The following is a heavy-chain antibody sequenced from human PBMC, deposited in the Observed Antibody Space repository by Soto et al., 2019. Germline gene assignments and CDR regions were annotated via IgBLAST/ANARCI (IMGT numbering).Heavy chain of an antibody. J-gene: IGHJ6*02. CDR2: ISGRNTFT. Sequence: GGSLRLSCAASGFTFSDYYMSWIRQAPGKGLEWISYISGRNTFTQYADSVKGRFTISRDNAKNSLYLQLNSLTAEDTAVYYCARDGGIIIPGAIGGGYGLCGWGQGTKVCVSS. V-gene: IGHV3-11*06. CDR3: ARDGGIIIPGAIGGGYGLCG. CDR1: GFTFSDYY. D-gene: IGHD2-2*02.